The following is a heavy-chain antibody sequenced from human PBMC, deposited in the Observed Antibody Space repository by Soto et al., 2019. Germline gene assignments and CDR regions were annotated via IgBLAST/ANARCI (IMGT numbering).Heavy chain of an antibody. CDR3: ARLRPCNPFDY. D-gene: IGHD2-15*01. CDR2: INHSGST. CDR1: GGSFSGYY. V-gene: IGHV4-34*01. Sequence: QVQLQQWGAGLLKPSETLSLTCAVYGGSFSGYYWSWIRQPPGKGLEWIGEINHSGSTNYNPSLKRRVTISVDTSKTQFSLTLSSVTAADTAVYYCARLRPCNPFDYWGQGTLVTVSS. J-gene: IGHJ4*02.